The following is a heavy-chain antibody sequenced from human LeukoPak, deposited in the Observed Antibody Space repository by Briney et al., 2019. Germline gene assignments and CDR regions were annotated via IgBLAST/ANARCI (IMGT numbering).Heavy chain of an antibody. D-gene: IGHD2-15*01. CDR2: INHSGST. J-gene: IGHJ4*02. Sequence: SETLSLTCAVYGGSFSGYYWSWIRQPPGKGLEWIGEINHSGSTTYNPSLKRRVTISVDTSKNQFSLKLSSVTAADTAVYYCASRTRDCSGGSCYSPFDYWGQGTLVTVSS. CDR1: GGSFSGYY. CDR3: ASRTRDCSGGSCYSPFDY. V-gene: IGHV4-34*01.